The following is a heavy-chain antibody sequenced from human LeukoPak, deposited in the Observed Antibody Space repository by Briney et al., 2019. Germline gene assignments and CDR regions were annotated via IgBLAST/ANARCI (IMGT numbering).Heavy chain of an antibody. CDR3: ATGFARAGYSGYDY. CDR1: GFTVSSNY. Sequence: GGSLRLSCAASGFTVSSNYMSWVRQAPGKGLEWVSVICSGGSTYYADSVKGRFTISRDTSKNTLSLQMNSLRAEDTAVYYCATGFARAGYSGYDYWGQGTLVTVSS. D-gene: IGHD6-13*01. V-gene: IGHV3-53*01. J-gene: IGHJ4*02. CDR2: ICSGGST.